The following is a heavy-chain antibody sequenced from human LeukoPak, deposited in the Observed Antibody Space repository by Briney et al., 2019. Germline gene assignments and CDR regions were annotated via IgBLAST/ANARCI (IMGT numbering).Heavy chain of an antibody. D-gene: IGHD3-3*01. Sequence: GGSLRLSCAASGFTFSSYAMHWVRQAPGKGLEWVAVISYDGSNKYYADSVKGRFTISRDNSKNTLYLQMNSLRAEDTAVYYCAGHYDFWSGPPSGMDVWGQGTTATVSS. CDR3: AGHYDFWSGPPSGMDV. J-gene: IGHJ6*02. V-gene: IGHV3-30-3*01. CDR2: ISYDGSNK. CDR1: GFTFSSYA.